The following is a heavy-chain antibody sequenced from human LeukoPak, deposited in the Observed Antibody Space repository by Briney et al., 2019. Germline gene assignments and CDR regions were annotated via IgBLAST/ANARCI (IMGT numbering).Heavy chain of an antibody. J-gene: IGHJ4*02. Sequence: GGSLRLSCAASGFTFSSYWMHWVRQAPGKGLVWVSRITSDGSSTSYADSVKGRFTISRDNAKNSLYLQMNSLRAEDMAVYYCARGSLDIGYDYWGQGTLVTVSS. D-gene: IGHD5-12*01. V-gene: IGHV3-74*01. CDR2: ITSDGSST. CDR3: ARGSLDIGYDY. CDR1: GFTFSSYW.